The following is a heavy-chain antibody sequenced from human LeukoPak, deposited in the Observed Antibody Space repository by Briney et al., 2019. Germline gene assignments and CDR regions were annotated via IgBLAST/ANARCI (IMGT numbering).Heavy chain of an antibody. CDR2: IIPIFGTA. CDR1: GGTFSSYA. V-gene: IGHV1-69*13. Sequence: SVKASCKASGGTFSSYAISWVRQAPGQGLEWMGGIIPIFGTANYAQKFQGRVTITADESTSTAYMELSSLRSEDTAVYYCAIPLRYCSGGSCYKSKYFQHWGQGTLVTVSS. J-gene: IGHJ1*01. CDR3: AIPLRYCSGGSCYKSKYFQH. D-gene: IGHD2-15*01.